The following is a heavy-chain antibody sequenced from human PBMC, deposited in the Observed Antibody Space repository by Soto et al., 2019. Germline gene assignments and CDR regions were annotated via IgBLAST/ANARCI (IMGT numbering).Heavy chain of an antibody. V-gene: IGHV2-5*02. CDR3: AHSGTMVRGVITTTPLFYFDY. J-gene: IGHJ4*02. Sequence: QITLKESGPTLVKPTQTLTLTCTFSGFSLSTSGVGVGWIRQPPGKALEWLALIYWDDDKRYSPSLKSRLTITKDTSENQVVLTMTNMDPVDTATYYCAHSGTMVRGVITTTPLFYFDYWGQGTLVTVSS. CDR1: GFSLSTSGVG. CDR2: IYWDDDK. D-gene: IGHD3-10*01.